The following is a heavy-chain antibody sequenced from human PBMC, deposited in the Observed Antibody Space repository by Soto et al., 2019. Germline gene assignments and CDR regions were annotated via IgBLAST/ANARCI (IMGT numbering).Heavy chain of an antibody. J-gene: IGHJ6*02. D-gene: IGHD2-21*02. CDR1: GFIFSSSA. Sequence: GGSTRLSCSASGFIFSSSAMNWVRQAPGKGLEWVSAISGSGGSIYYADSVKGRFTISRDNSKTTLYLQMDSLRAEDTAVYYCAKGGGDSLRYGMDVWGQGTTVTVSS. CDR2: ISGSGGSI. CDR3: AKGGGDSLRYGMDV. V-gene: IGHV3-23*01.